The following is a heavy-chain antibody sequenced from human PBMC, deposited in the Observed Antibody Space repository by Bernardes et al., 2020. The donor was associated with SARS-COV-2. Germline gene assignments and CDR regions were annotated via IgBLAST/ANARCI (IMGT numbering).Heavy chain of an antibody. CDR1: GGSISSYY. CDR2: IYTSGST. J-gene: IGHJ6*02. Sequence: SETLSLTCTVSGGSISSYYWSWIRKRAGKGLEWIGRIYTSGSTNYNPSLKSRVTMSVDTSKNQFSLKLSSVTAADTAVYYCARYSYGFPPSVYGMDVWGQGTTVTVSS. V-gene: IGHV4-4*07. CDR3: ARYSYGFPPSVYGMDV. D-gene: IGHD5-18*01.